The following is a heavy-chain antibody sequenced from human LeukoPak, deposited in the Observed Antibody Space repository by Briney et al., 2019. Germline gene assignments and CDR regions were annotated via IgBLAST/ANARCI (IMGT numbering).Heavy chain of an antibody. CDR3: AREFRSKYSSTSPSTGYYYYMDV. CDR1: DGSFTFYY. CDR2: INHSGSP. D-gene: IGHD2-2*01. J-gene: IGHJ6*03. V-gene: IGHV4-34*01. Sequence: SETLSLTCEVYDGSFTFYYWSWIRQPPGKGLEWIGEINHSGSPNYNPSLKSRVTISVDTSKNQFSLKLSSVTAADTAVYYCAREFRSKYSSTSPSTGYYYYMDVWGKGTTVTVSS.